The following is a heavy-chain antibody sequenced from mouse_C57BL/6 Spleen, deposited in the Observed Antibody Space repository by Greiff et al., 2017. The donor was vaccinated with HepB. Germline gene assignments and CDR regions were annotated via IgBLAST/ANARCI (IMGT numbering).Heavy chain of an antibody. V-gene: IGHV1-81*01. J-gene: IGHJ3*01. CDR1: GYTFTSYG. CDR3: ARSTMVTTGAY. D-gene: IGHD2-2*01. CDR2: IYPRSGNT. Sequence: QVQLQQSGAELARPGASVKLSCKASGYTFTSYGISWVKQRTGQGLEWIGEIYPRSGNTYYNEKFKGKATLTADKSSSTAYMERRSLTSEDSAVYFCARSTMVTTGAYWGQGTLVTVSA.